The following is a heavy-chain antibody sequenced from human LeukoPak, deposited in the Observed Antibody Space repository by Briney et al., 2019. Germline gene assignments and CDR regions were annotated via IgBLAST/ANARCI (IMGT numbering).Heavy chain of an antibody. CDR2: ISWNSGSI. Sequence: GRSLRLPCAASGFTFDDYAMHWVRQAPGKGLEWVSGISWNSGSIGYADSVKGRFTISRDNAKNSLYLQMNSLRAEDTALYYCALCNETRDWFDPWGQGTLVTVSS. V-gene: IGHV3-9*01. CDR1: GFTFDDYA. J-gene: IGHJ5*02. CDR3: ALCNETRDWFDP.